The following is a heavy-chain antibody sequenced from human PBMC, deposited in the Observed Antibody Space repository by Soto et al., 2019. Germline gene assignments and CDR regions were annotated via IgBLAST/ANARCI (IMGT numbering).Heavy chain of an antibody. CDR1: GGSISSYY. CDR2: IYYSGST. CDR3: ARVDSKGEHSSQPLEY. V-gene: IGHV4-59*01. J-gene: IGHJ4*02. D-gene: IGHD6-19*01. Sequence: PSETLSLTCTVSGGSISSYYWSWIRQPPGKGLEWIGYIYYSGSTNYNPSLKSRVTISVDTSKNQFSLKLSSVTAADTAVYYCARVDSKGEHSSQPLEYWGQGTLVTVSS.